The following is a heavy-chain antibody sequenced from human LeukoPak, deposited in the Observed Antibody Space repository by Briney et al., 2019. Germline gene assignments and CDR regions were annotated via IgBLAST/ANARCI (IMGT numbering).Heavy chain of an antibody. CDR3: ARADTPTVTTLSG. V-gene: IGHV3-13*01. Sequence: GGSLRLSCAASGFTFSTSDMHWVRQVTGKGLEWVSAIGTGGDTYYPGSVKGRFTISRDNAENSLYLQMSSLRAEDTAVYYCARADTPTVTTLSGWGQGTLVTVSS. CDR1: GFTFSTSD. D-gene: IGHD4-17*01. CDR2: IGTGGDT. J-gene: IGHJ4*02.